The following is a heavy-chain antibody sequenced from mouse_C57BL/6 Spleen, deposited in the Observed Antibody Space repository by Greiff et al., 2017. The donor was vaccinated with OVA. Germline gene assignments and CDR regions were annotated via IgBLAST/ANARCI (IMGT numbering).Heavy chain of an antibody. CDR3: ARSGPYGSSYLWYFDV. D-gene: IGHD1-1*01. J-gene: IGHJ1*03. CDR2: IYIGNGYT. V-gene: IGHV1-58*01. Sequence: EVMLVESGAELVRPGSSVKMSCKTSGYTFTSYGINWVKQRPGQGLEWIGYIYIGNGYTEYNEKFKGKATLTSDTSSSTAYMQLSSLTSEDSAIYFCARSGPYGSSYLWYFDVWGTGTTVTVSS. CDR1: GYTFTSYG.